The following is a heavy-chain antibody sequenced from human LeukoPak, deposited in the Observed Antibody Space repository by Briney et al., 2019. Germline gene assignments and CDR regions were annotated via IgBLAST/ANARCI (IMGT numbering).Heavy chain of an antibody. CDR2: IIPIFGTA. Sequence: SVKLSCKASGGTFSSYAISWVRQAPGQGLEGMGGIIPIFGTANYAQKFQGRVTITADKSTSTAYMELSSLRSEDTAVYYCARHCRECPDDYWGQGTLVTVSS. D-gene: IGHD3-10*01. J-gene: IGHJ4*02. V-gene: IGHV1-69*06. CDR3: ARHCRECPDDY. CDR1: GGTFSSYA.